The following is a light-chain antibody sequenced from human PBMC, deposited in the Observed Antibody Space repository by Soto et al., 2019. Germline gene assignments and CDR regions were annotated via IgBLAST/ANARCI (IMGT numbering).Light chain of an antibody. V-gene: IGKV3-15*01. CDR1: QSVSSN. CDR3: QQHKNWPLT. CDR2: GTS. J-gene: IGKJ4*01. Sequence: EIVMTQSPATLSASPGERVTLSCRASQSVSSNLAWYQQKPGQAPRLLIYGTSTSATGTPARFSGSGSGTEFILTISSLQSEDVAVDDCQQHKNWPLTFGGGTKVEIK.